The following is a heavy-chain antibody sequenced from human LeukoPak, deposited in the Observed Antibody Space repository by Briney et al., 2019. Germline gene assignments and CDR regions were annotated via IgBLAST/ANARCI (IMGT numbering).Heavy chain of an antibody. CDR1: GFTFSSYS. CDR3: ARARGGGYCSTD. Sequence: PGRSLRLSCAASGFTFSSYSMNWVRQAPGKGLEWVSSISSSSSYIYYADSVKGRFTISRDNAKNSLYLQMNSLRAEDTAVYYCARARGGGYCSTDWGQGTLVTVSS. CDR2: ISSSSSYI. J-gene: IGHJ4*02. V-gene: IGHV3-21*01. D-gene: IGHD2-2*01.